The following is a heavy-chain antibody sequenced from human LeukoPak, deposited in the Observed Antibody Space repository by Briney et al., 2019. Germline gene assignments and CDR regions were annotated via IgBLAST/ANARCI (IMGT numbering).Heavy chain of an antibody. CDR2: IYSGGST. V-gene: IGHV3-53*05. Sequence: PGGSLRLSCAASGFTVSSNYMSWVRQAPGKGLEWVSVIYSGGSTYYADSVKGRFTISRDNSKNTLYLQMNSLRAEDTAMYYCAKDSAYYYDSSGYYYDWGQGTLVTVSS. D-gene: IGHD3-22*01. CDR1: GFTVSSNY. J-gene: IGHJ4*02. CDR3: AKDSAYYYDSSGYYYD.